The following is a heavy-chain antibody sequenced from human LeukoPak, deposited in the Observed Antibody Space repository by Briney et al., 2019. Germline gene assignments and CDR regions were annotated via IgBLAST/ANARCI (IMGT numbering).Heavy chain of an antibody. Sequence: PSETLSLTCTVSGASISSSGYYWGWIRQPPGKGLEWIGSIYYSGSTYYNPSLKSRVTISADTSKNQFSLKLNSVTAADTAVYYCARRYYYDRSIYPQFDYWGQGTLVTVSS. CDR2: IYYSGST. V-gene: IGHV4-39*01. J-gene: IGHJ4*02. CDR1: GASISSSGYY. CDR3: ARRYYYDRSIYPQFDY. D-gene: IGHD3-22*01.